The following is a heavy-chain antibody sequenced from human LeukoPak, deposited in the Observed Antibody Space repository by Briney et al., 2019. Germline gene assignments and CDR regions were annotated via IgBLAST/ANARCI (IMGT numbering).Heavy chain of an antibody. CDR2: IIPIFGTA. J-gene: IGHJ4*02. CDR1: GGTFSSYA. CDR3: ARDRDTATRYYFDY. D-gene: IGHD5-18*01. V-gene: IGHV1-69*01. Sequence: SVKVSCKASGGTFSSYAISRVRQAPGQGLEWMGGIIPIFGTANYAQKFQGRVTITADESTSTAYMELSSLRSEDTAVYYCARDRDTATRYYFDYWGQGTLVTVSS.